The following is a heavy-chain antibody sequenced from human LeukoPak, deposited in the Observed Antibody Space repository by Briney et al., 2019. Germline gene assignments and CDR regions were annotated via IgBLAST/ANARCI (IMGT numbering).Heavy chain of an antibody. CDR1: GFTFSSYA. D-gene: IGHD2-15*01. CDR3: AKDPSPSVAPA. Sequence: PGGSLGLSCAASGFTFSSYAMSWVRQAPGKGLEWVSAISGSGGSTYYADSVESRFTISRDNSKNTLYLQMNSLRAEDTAVYYCAKDPSPSVAPAWGQGTMVTVSS. V-gene: IGHV3-23*01. CDR2: ISGSGGST. J-gene: IGHJ3*01.